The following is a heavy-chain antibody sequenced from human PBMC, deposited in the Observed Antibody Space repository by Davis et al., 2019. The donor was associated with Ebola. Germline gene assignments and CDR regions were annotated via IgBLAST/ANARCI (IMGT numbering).Heavy chain of an antibody. CDR2: INPNGGST. CDR1: GYTFTNYY. V-gene: IGHV1-46*01. Sequence: AASVKVSCKASGYTFTNYYLQWVRQAPGQGLEWMGIINPNGGSTIYAQKFQGRVTMTRDTSTSTVYMELRSLRSDDTAVYYCARTRGNWFDPWGQGTLVTVSS. CDR3: ARTRGNWFDP. J-gene: IGHJ5*02.